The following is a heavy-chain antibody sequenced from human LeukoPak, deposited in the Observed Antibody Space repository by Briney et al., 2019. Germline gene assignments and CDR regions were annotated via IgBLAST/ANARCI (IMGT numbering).Heavy chain of an antibody. J-gene: IGHJ4*02. D-gene: IGHD3-16*02. Sequence: GGSLRLSCAASGFTFSSYAMSWVRQAPGKGLEWVSAISGSGGSTYYADSVKGRFTISRDNSKNTLYLQMNSLRAEDTAVYYCAKGPMITFGGVIVDYFDYWGQGTLVTVSS. CDR2: ISGSGGST. CDR1: GFTFSSYA. CDR3: AKGPMITFGGVIVDYFDY. V-gene: IGHV3-23*01.